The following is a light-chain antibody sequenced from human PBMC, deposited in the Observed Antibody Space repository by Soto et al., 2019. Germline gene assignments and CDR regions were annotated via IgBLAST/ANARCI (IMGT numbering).Light chain of an antibody. V-gene: IGKV3-20*01. CDR1: QAINNN. CDR3: QQYGSSPLT. Sequence: IVTTQSPVTLSVSPGERATLSSRASQAINNNVAWYQLKDGQAPKVLIYRASSRATGIPDRFSGSGSGTDFTLTISRLEPEDFAVYYCQQYGSSPLTFGGGTKVDIK. J-gene: IGKJ4*01. CDR2: RAS.